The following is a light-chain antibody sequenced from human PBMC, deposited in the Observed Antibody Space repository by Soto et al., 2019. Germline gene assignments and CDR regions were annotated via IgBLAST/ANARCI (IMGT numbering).Light chain of an antibody. Sequence: EILLTQSPGTLSLSPGERATLSCRASQSVTSTYLAWYQQRPGQAPKLLMYGASTRATGIPDRFSGSGSGTDFTLTISSLEPEDVAVYYCQHYDTSPPGCSFGPGTKVEIK. CDR1: QSVTSTY. V-gene: IGKV3-20*01. CDR2: GAS. CDR3: QHYDTSPPGCS. J-gene: IGKJ3*01.